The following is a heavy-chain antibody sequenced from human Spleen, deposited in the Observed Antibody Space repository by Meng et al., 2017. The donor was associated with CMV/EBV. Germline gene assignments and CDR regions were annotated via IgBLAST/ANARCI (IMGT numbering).Heavy chain of an antibody. V-gene: IGHV3-11*01. J-gene: IGHJ6*02. D-gene: IGHD2-15*01. Sequence: GESLKISCTASGFTFSDYYMSWIRQAPGKGLEWVSYISSGGTIISYTDSVKGRFTISRDNAKNSLDLQMNSLRAEDTAVYYCARCRYSGGSCYSYYYYYGMDVWGQGTTVTVSS. CDR2: ISSGGTII. CDR1: GFTFSDYY. CDR3: ARCRYSGGSCYSYYYYYGMDV.